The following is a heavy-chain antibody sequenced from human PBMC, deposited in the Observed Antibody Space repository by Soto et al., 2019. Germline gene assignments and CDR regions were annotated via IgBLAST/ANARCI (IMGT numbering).Heavy chain of an antibody. CDR1: KFTFSSYS. CDR2: IIDSGAST. J-gene: IGHJ6*02. CDR3: AKGRSYYYYYGVDV. V-gene: IGHV3-23*01. Sequence: PGGSLSLSCAASKFTFSSYSMNWVRQAPGKGLEWVSSIIDSGASTYYADSVKGRFTISRDNSKSTLYLQMNSLRAEGTALYYCAKGRSYYYYYGVDVWGQGTTVTVSS.